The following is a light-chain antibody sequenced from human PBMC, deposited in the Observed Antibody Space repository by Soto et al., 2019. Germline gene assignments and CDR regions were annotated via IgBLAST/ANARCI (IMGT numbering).Light chain of an antibody. J-gene: IGLJ3*02. CDR1: SSNIGSNT. CDR3: AAWDDSLNALV. CDR2: RNN. V-gene: IGLV1-44*01. Sequence: QAVVTQPPSASGTPGQRVTISCSGSSSNIGSNTVNWYQQLPGTAPKLLIYRNNQRPSGVPDRFSGSKSGTSASLAISGLQSEDEADYYCAAWDDSLNALVFGGGTKLTVL.